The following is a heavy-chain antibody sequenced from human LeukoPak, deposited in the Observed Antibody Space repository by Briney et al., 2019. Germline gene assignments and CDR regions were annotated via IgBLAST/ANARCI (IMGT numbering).Heavy chain of an antibody. Sequence: GGSLRLSCAASGFTFSNYWMSWVRQAPGKGLEWVASIKQDRSEKHYMDSVKGRFIISRDNAENSLYLQMDSLRAEDTAVYYCTRDPGGFDSWGQGTLVTVSS. CDR2: IKQDRSEK. CDR1: GFTFSNYW. V-gene: IGHV3-7*01. J-gene: IGHJ4*02. CDR3: TRDPGGFDS. D-gene: IGHD3-16*01.